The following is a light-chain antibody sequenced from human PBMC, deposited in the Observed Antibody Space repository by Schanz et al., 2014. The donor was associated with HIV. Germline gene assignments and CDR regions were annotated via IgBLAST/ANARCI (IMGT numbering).Light chain of an antibody. CDR1: QSVSSY. CDR2: GAS. J-gene: IGKJ1*01. Sequence: EIVLTQSPATLSLSPGERATLSCRASQSVSSYLAWYQQKPGQAPRLLIYGASTRATGIPVRFSGSGSGTEFTLTISSLQSEDFAVYYCQQYVNWPRTFGQGTKVQI. V-gene: IGKV3-15*01. CDR3: QQYVNWPRT.